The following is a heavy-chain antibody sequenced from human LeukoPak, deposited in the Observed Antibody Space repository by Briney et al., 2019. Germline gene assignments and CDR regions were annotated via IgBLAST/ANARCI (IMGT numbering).Heavy chain of an antibody. CDR3: ARYPSRYCTSTSCYLVH. Sequence: GGSLRLSCAASGFTFSSYETNWVRQAPGKGLEWVSYISGIGSTIYYADSVKGRFTISRDNAKNSLYLQMHSLRAEDTAVYYCARYPSRYCTSTSCYLVHWGQGALVTVSS. CDR1: GFTFSSYE. J-gene: IGHJ5*02. CDR2: ISGIGSTI. D-gene: IGHD2-2*01. V-gene: IGHV3-48*03.